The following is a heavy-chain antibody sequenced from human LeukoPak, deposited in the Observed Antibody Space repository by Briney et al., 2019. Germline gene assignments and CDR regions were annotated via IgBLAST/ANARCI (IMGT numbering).Heavy chain of an antibody. Sequence: PGGSLRLSCAASGFTFSSYGMHWVRQAPGKGLEWVAVISYDGSNKYYADSVKGRFTISRDNSKNTLYLQMNSLRAEDTAVYYCARVANYCGSGSHLNVLNYYYYGMDVWGQGTTVTVSS. V-gene: IGHV3-30*03. CDR2: ISYDGSNK. CDR1: GFTFSSYG. J-gene: IGHJ6*02. D-gene: IGHD3-10*01. CDR3: ARVANYCGSGSHLNVLNYYYYGMDV.